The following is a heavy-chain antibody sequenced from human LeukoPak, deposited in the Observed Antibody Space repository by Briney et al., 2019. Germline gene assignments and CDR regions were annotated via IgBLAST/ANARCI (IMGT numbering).Heavy chain of an antibody. CDR3: ARDSVGSSWYPSSGYYYYMDV. J-gene: IGHJ6*03. CDR1: GFTFSSDW. Sequence: PGGSLRLSCAASGFTFSSDWMSWVRQAPGKGLEWVANIKQDGSEKYYVDSVKGRFTISRDNAKNSLYLQMNSLRAEDAAVYYCARDSVGSSWYPSSGYYYYMDVWGKGTTVTVSS. CDR2: IKQDGSEK. V-gene: IGHV3-7*01. D-gene: IGHD6-13*01.